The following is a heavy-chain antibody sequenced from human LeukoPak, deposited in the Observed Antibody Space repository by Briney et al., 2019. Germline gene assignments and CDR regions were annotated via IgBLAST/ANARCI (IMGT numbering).Heavy chain of an antibody. CDR3: ARNPVLRYFDWLLSGAYFDY. J-gene: IGHJ4*02. D-gene: IGHD3-9*01. Sequence: SETLSLTCAVYGGSFSGYYWSWIRQPPGKGLEWIGEINHSGSTNYNPSLKSRVTISVDTSKNQFSLKLSSVTAADTAVYYCARNPVLRYFDWLLSGAYFDYWGQGTLVTVSS. CDR1: GGSFSGYY. CDR2: INHSGST. V-gene: IGHV4-34*01.